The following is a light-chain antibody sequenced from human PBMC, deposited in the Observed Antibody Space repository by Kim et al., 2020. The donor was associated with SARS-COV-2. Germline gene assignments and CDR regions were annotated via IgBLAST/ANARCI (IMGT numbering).Light chain of an antibody. V-gene: IGKV3-15*01. J-gene: IGKJ2*01. Sequence: PGERAALSCRASQSVSSNLAWYQQKPGQAPRLLIYGASTRATGIPARFSGSGSGTEFTLTISSLQSEDFAVYYCQQYNNWPPMYTFGQGTKLEIK. CDR1: QSVSSN. CDR2: GAS. CDR3: QQYNNWPPMYT.